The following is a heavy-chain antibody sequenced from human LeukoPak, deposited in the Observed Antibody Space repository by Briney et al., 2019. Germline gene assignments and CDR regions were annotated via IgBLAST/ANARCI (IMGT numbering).Heavy chain of an antibody. CDR1: GGSISGYY. V-gene: IGHV4-59*01. D-gene: IGHD1-26*01. CDR3: ARYALVVGSSDAFDI. Sequence: TPSETLSLTCRVSGGSISGYYWSWVRQPPGKGLEWNGYMFFSGSTNHNPSLKSRVTISIDTSKNQFSLKLSSVTAADTAVYYCARYALVVGSSDAFDIWGQGTMVTVSS. J-gene: IGHJ3*02. CDR2: MFFSGST.